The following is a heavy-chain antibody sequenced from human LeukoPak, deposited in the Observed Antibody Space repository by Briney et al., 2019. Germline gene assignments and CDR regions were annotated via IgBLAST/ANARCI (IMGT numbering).Heavy chain of an antibody. CDR2: ISYHGSNK. J-gene: IGHJ6*02. V-gene: IGHV3-30*18. CDR1: GFTFSSYG. CDR3: AKDGDGIYYDSSRPVRYYYYYGMDV. D-gene: IGHD3-22*01. Sequence: AGGSLRLSCAASGFTFSSYGMHWVRQAPGKGLEWVAHISYHGSNKYCIDSVRGRFTISRDNSKNTLYLQMNSLRAEDTAVYYCAKDGDGIYYDSSRPVRYYYYYGMDVWGQGTTVTVSS.